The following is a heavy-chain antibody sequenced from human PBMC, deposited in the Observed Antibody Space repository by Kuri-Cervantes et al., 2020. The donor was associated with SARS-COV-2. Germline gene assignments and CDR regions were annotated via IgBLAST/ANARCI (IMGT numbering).Heavy chain of an antibody. J-gene: IGHJ4*02. CDR1: GFTFSSYA. V-gene: IGHV3-30-3*01. CDR2: ISYDGSNK. D-gene: IGHD4-11*01. Sequence: GESLKISCAASGFTFSSYAMHWVRQAPGKGLEWVAVISYDGSNKYYADSVKGRFTISRDNSKNTLYLQMNSLRAEDTAVYYCAKDTDYTHDYWGQGTLVTVSS. CDR3: AKDTDYTHDY.